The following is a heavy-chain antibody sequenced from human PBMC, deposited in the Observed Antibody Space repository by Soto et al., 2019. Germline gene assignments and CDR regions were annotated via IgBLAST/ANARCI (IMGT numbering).Heavy chain of an antibody. CDR2: ISGSGGST. D-gene: IGHD6-13*01. Sequence: PGGSLRLSCAASGFTFSSYAMSWVRQAPGKGLEWVSAISGSGGSTYYTDSVKGRFTISRDNSKNTLYLQMNSLRAEDTAVYYCAKDPSSSWSNFDYWGQGTLVTVSS. V-gene: IGHV3-23*01. J-gene: IGHJ4*02. CDR1: GFTFSSYA. CDR3: AKDPSSSWSNFDY.